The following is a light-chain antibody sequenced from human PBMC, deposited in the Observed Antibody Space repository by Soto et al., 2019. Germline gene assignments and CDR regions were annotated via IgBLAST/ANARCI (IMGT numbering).Light chain of an antibody. CDR2: GAS. J-gene: IGKJ4*01. V-gene: IGKV3D-15*01. CDR1: QSVNIY. CDR3: QQYDDWLRLT. Sequence: EIVMTQSPATLSVSPGERATLSCRASQSVNIYLAWYQQKPGQAPRLLIFGASSRATGIPARFGGGGSGTEFNLTISSLQSEDFAVYFCQQYDDWLRLTFGGGTKVEIK.